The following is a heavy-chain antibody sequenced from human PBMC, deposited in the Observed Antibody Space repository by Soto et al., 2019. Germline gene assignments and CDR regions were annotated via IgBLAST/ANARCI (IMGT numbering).Heavy chain of an antibody. V-gene: IGHV4-34*01. CDR3: ARGRGTTVVTTGTTGGFDL. CDR1: GGSFSGYY. Sequence: QVQLQQWGAGLLKPSETLSLTCAVYGGSFSGYYWSWIRQPPGKGLEWIGEINPSGSTNYNPSLKSRVTISVATSKNQFSLKLSSVTAADTAVYYCARGRGTTVVTTGTTGGFDLWGRGTLVTVSS. J-gene: IGHJ2*01. D-gene: IGHD4-17*01. CDR2: INPSGST.